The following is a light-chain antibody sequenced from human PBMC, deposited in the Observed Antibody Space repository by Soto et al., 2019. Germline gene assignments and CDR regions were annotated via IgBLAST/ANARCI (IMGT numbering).Light chain of an antibody. J-gene: IGKJ1*01. CDR1: QSVSSN. CDR3: QQYNNWPRT. Sequence: EVVMTQSPATLSLSPLEIATLSCRASQSVSSNLAWYQQKHGQAPRLLIYGASTRATGIPARFSGSGSGTEFTLTISSLQSEDFAVYYCQQYNNWPRTFGQGTKVDIK. V-gene: IGKV3-15*01. CDR2: GAS.